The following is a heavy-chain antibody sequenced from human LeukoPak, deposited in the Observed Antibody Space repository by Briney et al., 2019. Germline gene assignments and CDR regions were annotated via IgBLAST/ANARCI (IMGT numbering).Heavy chain of an antibody. CDR3: ARDQGYSSSWYPDY. J-gene: IGHJ4*02. V-gene: IGHV3-30-3*01. CDR1: GFTFSSYA. Sequence: GGSLRLSCAASGFTFSSYAMHWVRQAPGKGLEWVAVISYDGSNKYYADSVKGRFTISRDNSKNTLYLQMNSLRAEDTAVYYCARDQGYSSSWYPDYWGQGTLVTVSS. D-gene: IGHD6-13*01. CDR2: ISYDGSNK.